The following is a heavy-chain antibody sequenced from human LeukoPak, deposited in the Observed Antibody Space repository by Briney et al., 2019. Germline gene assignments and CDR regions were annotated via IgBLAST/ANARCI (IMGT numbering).Heavy chain of an antibody. D-gene: IGHD2-15*01. CDR1: GLTFTSAW. V-gene: IGHV4-59*12. CDR2: IYYSGST. J-gene: IGHJ4*02. Sequence: GSLRLSCATSGLTFTSAWLTWVRQAPGKRLEWIGSIYYSGSTYYKPSLKGRVTLSLDTSKNQFSLKLRSVTAADSAVYYCTRERGGSSYRDSWGQGTLVTVSS. CDR3: TRERGGSSYRDS.